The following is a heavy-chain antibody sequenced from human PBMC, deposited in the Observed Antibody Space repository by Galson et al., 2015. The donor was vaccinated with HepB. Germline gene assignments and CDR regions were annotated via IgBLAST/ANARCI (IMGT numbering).Heavy chain of an antibody. Sequence: SLRLSCAASGFAFSRYAMSWVRQAPGKGLEWVSAISGSDDSTYFADSGKGRFSIFRDNSKNQFSLNLNSVTAADTAVYYCAMSGHCDGTSCFRAVQHWGQGTLVTVSS. D-gene: IGHD2-2*03. CDR2: ISGSDDST. J-gene: IGHJ1*01. CDR1: GFAFSRYA. V-gene: IGHV3-23*01. CDR3: AMSGHCDGTSCFRAVQH.